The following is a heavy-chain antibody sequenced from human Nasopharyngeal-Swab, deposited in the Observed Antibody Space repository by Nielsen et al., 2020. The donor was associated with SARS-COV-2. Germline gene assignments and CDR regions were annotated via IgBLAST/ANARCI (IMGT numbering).Heavy chain of an antibody. V-gene: IGHV4-39*07. CDR3: ARDGYRSGWYPNWFDP. J-gene: IGHJ5*02. D-gene: IGHD6-19*01. CDR1: GGSISTSSYY. CDR2: IYYGGRT. Sequence: SETLSLTCTVSGGSISTSSYYWGWIRQPPGKGLEWIGTIYYGGRTYYNPSLKSRITISIDTSKNQFSLKLSSVTAADTAVYYCARDGYRSGWYPNWFDPWGQGTLVTVSS.